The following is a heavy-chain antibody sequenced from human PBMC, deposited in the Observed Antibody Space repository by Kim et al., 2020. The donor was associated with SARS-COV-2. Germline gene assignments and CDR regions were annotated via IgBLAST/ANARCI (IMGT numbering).Heavy chain of an antibody. CDR3: ARGFPHYYDSSGYSEFDY. D-gene: IGHD3-22*01. V-gene: IGHV3-30*04. CDR2: ISYDGSNK. Sequence: GGSLRLSCAASGFTFSSYAMHWVRQAPGKGLEWVAVISYDGSNKYYADSVKGRFTISRDNSKNTLYLQMNSLRAEDTAVYYCARGFPHYYDSSGYSEFDYWGQGTLVTVSS. J-gene: IGHJ4*02. CDR1: GFTFSSYA.